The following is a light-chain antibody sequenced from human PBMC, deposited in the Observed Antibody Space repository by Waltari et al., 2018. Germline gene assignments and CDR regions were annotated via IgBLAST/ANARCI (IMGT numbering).Light chain of an antibody. CDR2: YKSDSDK. V-gene: IGLV5-45*01. CDR1: CGINVGTTR. CDR3: MIWHSSAWV. Sequence: QAVLTQQDSISASPGASASLTCTLRCGINVGTTRLYWSQQKPGSPPQYLLRYKSDSDKQQGSGVPSRFSGSKDASANAGILLISGLQSEDEADYYCMIWHSSAWVFGGGTKLTVL. J-gene: IGLJ3*02.